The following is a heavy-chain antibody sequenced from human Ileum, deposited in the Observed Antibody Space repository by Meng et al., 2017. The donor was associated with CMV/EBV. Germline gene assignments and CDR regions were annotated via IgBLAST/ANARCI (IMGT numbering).Heavy chain of an antibody. D-gene: IGHD2-2*01. V-gene: IGHV1-18*01. CDR3: ARVVVVPSDYYTMDV. CDR1: GYTFSDYT. Sequence: ASVKVSCKASGYTFSDYTTTWVRQAPGQGPEWMGWVSAKNGNTKYAERLQGRVTMTTDTSTRTAYMEMRSLRSDDTAAYYCARVVVVPSDYYTMDVWGQGTPVTVSS. CDR2: VSAKNGNT. J-gene: IGHJ6*02.